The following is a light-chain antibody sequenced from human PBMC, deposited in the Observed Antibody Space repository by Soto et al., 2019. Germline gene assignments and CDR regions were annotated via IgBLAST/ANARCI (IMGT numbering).Light chain of an antibody. V-gene: IGLV2-8*01. J-gene: IGLJ1*01. CDR2: EVS. CDR3: SSYAGSNNYV. CDR1: SSDVGGYNY. Sequence: QSVLTQPTSASGSPGQSVTISCTGTSSDVGGYNYVSWYQQHPGKAPKLMIYEVSKRHSGVPDRFSGSKSGNTASLTVSGLQAEDEADYYCSSYAGSNNYVFGTGTKLTVL.